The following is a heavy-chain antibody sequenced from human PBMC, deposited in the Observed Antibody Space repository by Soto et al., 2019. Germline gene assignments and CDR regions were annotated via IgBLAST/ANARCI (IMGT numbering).Heavy chain of an antibody. V-gene: IGHV2-5*02. J-gene: IGHJ4*02. Sequence: QITLKESGPTLVKPTQTLTLTCTFSGFSLSTSGVGVGWIRQPPGKALEWLALIYWDDDKRYSPSLKSRLTITKDTSKNQVVLTMTTMDPVDTATYYCAHRRNSDYYGSDLFDYWGQGTLVTVSS. CDR1: GFSLSTSGVG. D-gene: IGHD3-10*01. CDR2: IYWDDDK. CDR3: AHRRNSDYYGSDLFDY.